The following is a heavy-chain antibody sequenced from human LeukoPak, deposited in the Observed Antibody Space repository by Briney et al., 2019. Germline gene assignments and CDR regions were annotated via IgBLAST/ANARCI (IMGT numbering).Heavy chain of an antibody. CDR2: INSDGGST. J-gene: IGHJ4*02. CDR1: GFTLSSYW. D-gene: IGHD5-24*01. Sequence: GGSLRLSCTASGFTLSSYWMHWVRQAPGKGLVWVSRINSDGGSTSYADSVKGRFTISRDNAENTLYLQMNSLRAEDTAVYYCARRIQGMAPYYFDYWGQGTLVTVSS. V-gene: IGHV3-74*01. CDR3: ARRIQGMAPYYFDY.